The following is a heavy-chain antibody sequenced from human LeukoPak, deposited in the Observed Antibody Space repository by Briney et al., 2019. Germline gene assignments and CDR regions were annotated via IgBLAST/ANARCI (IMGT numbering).Heavy chain of an antibody. Sequence: GGSLRLSCAASGFTFSSSAMSWVRQAPGKGLEWVSAISNNGGYTYYADSVKGRFTISRDNSKNTLYLQMNSLRAEDTAVYYCAKSPEGPTISWFDPWGQGTLVTVSS. J-gene: IGHJ5*02. CDR2: ISNNGGYT. CDR3: AKSPEGPTISWFDP. D-gene: IGHD5-12*01. CDR1: GFTFSSSA. V-gene: IGHV3-23*01.